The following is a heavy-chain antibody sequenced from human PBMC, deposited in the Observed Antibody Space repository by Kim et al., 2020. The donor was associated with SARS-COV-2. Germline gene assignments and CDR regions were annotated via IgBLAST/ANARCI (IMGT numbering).Heavy chain of an antibody. J-gene: IGHJ5*02. Sequence: YRGRTTPNPTRKSRVTLSLTTSKNQFSLKLSAVTAADTAVYYCARGFDPWGQGTLVTVSS. CDR2: YRGRT. V-gene: IGHV4-59*09. CDR3: ARGFDP.